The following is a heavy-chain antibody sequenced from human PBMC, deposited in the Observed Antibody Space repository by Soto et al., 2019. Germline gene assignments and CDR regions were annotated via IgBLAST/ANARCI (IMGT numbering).Heavy chain of an antibody. CDR1: GFTFSGSA. J-gene: IGHJ3*02. D-gene: IGHD2-15*01. CDR2: IRSKANSYAT. Sequence: AGGSLRLSCAASGFTFSGSAMHWVRQASGKGLEWVGRIRSKANSYATAYAASVKGRFTISRDDSKNTAYLQMNSLKTEDTAVYYCTRILDGPHCSGGSCYSGLYSGAFDIWGQGTMVTVSS. V-gene: IGHV3-73*01. CDR3: TRILDGPHCSGGSCYSGLYSGAFDI.